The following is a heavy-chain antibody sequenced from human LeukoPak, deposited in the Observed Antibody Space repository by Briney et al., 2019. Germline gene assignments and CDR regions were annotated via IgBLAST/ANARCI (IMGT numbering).Heavy chain of an antibody. Sequence: ASVKVSCKASGYTFTGYYMHWVRRAPGQGLEWMGWINPNSGGTNYAQKFQGRVTMTRDTSISTAYMELSRLRSGDTAVYYCARDVVVAAPGYYMDVWGKGTTVTVSS. CDR2: INPNSGGT. V-gene: IGHV1-2*02. D-gene: IGHD2-15*01. CDR1: GYTFTGYY. CDR3: ARDVVVAAPGYYMDV. J-gene: IGHJ6*03.